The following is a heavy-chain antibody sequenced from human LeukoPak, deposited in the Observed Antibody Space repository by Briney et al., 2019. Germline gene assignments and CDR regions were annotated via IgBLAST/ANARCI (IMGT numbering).Heavy chain of an antibody. Sequence: GASVKVSCEASGYTFTGYYMHWVRQAPGQGLEWMGWINPNSGGTNYAQKFQGWVTMTRDTSISTAYMELSRLRSDDTAVYYCARGSGSYFVYFDYWGQGTLVTVSS. D-gene: IGHD1-26*01. CDR2: INPNSGGT. CDR3: ARGSGSYFVYFDY. CDR1: GYTFTGYY. J-gene: IGHJ4*02. V-gene: IGHV1-2*04.